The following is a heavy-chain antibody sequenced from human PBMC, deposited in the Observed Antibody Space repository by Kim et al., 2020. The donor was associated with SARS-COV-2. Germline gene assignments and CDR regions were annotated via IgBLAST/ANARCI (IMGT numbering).Heavy chain of an antibody. V-gene: IGHV4-34*01. Sequence: SETLSLTCAVHGGSFSGYYWNWIRQSPEKGLEWIGDINLGGTTNYNPSLKSRVTISIDTSKSQFSLNLNSVTASDTAVYYCARGSSAVTMHSWGQGTLVTVSS. CDR3: ARGSSAVTMHS. CDR1: GGSFSGYY. CDR2: INLGGTT. J-gene: IGHJ5*02. D-gene: IGHD2-2*01.